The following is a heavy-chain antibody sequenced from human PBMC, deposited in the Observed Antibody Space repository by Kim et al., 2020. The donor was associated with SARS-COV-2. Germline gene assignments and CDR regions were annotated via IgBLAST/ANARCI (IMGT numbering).Heavy chain of an antibody. Sequence: GESLKISCKGSGYSFTSYWISWVRQMPGKGLEWMGRIDPSDSYTNYSPSFQGHVTISADKSISTAYLQWSSLKASDTAMYYCARHESWIQPHFDYWGQGTLVTVSS. V-gene: IGHV5-10-1*01. CDR1: GYSFTSYW. D-gene: IGHD5-18*01. J-gene: IGHJ4*02. CDR3: ARHESWIQPHFDY. CDR2: IDPSDSYT.